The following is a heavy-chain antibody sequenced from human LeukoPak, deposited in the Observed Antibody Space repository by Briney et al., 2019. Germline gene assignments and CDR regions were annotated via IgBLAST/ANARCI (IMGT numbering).Heavy chain of an antibody. D-gene: IGHD3-22*01. V-gene: IGHV3-23*01. Sequence: GGSLRLSCATSGFTFSSYAMSWVRQTPGKGLEWVSAISASGGSTDYADSVKGRFTISRDNSKNTLYLQMNSLRAEDTAVYYCAKDSSSGSRAGYWGQGTLVTVSS. J-gene: IGHJ4*02. CDR1: GFTFSSYA. CDR2: ISASGGST. CDR3: AKDSSSGSRAGY.